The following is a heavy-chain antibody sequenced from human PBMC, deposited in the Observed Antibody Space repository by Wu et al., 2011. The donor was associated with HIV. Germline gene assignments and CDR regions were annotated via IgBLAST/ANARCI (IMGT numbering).Heavy chain of an antibody. Sequence: QVQLVESGGGVVQPGGSLTLSCETSGYTFSHYGLHWVRQAPGKGLEWVSFIGYDGRIKTYAYSVKGRFMISRDNSKNTVYLEMSSLGVDDMAVYYCAKNSGTYYIDHWGQGTLVTVSS. CDR3: AKNSGTYYIDH. V-gene: IGHV3-30*02. D-gene: IGHD2/OR15-2a*01. J-gene: IGHJ4*02. CDR2: IGYDGRIK. CDR1: GYTFSHYG.